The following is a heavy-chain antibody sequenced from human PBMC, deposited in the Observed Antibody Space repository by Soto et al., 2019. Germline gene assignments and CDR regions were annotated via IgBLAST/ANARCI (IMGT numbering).Heavy chain of an antibody. CDR2: IRRKPYGGTT. CDR3: TRVKDSVWGNYHDRHPDY. V-gene: IGHV3-49*04. CDR1: GFPFGDYA. Sequence: PGGSLRLSCAASGFPFGDYALSWVRQAPGKGLEWVSFIRRKPYGGTTEYAASVKGRFIISRDESKSIAYLQMNSLKTEDTAVYYCTRVKDSVWGNYHDRHPDYWGQGTLVTVSS. J-gene: IGHJ4*02. D-gene: IGHD3-16*02.